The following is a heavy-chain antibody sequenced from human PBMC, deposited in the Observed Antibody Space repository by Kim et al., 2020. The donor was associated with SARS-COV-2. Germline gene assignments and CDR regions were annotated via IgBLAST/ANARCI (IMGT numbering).Heavy chain of an antibody. V-gene: IGHV3-49*03. CDR3: TRDPELRYFDWLSYYFDS. J-gene: IGHJ4*02. D-gene: IGHD3-9*01. CDR2: IRSKAYGGTT. Sequence: GGSLRLSCTASGFTFGDYAMSWFRQAPGKGLEWVGFIRSKAYGGTTEYGASVKGRFTISRDDSKSIAYLQMNSLKTEDTAVYYCTRDPELRYFDWLSYYFDSWGQGTLVSVSS. CDR1: GFTFGDYA.